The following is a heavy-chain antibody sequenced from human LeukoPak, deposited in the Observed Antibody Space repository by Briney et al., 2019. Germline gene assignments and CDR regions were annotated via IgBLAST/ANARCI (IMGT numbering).Heavy chain of an antibody. CDR2: IYSGGST. Sequence: GGSLRLSCAASEFSVGSNYMTWVRQAPGKGLEWVSLIYSGGSTYYADSVKGRFTISRDNSKNTLYLQMNSLRAEDTAVYYCAKDTGEVATAYWGQGTLVTVSS. V-gene: IGHV3-66*01. CDR1: EFSVGSNY. CDR3: AKDTGEVATAY. J-gene: IGHJ4*02. D-gene: IGHD5-24*01.